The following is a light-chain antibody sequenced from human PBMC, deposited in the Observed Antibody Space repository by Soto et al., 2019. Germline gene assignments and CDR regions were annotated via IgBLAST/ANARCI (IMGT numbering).Light chain of an antibody. CDR2: KAS. V-gene: IGKV1-5*03. CDR3: QQYGRSQT. CDR1: QSISSW. Sequence: DIQMTQSPSTLSASVGDRVTITCRASQSISSWLAWYQQKPGKAPKLLIYKASSLESGVPSRFSGSGSGTEFTLTISRLEPEDFAVYYCQQYGRSQTFGQGTKVEIK. J-gene: IGKJ1*01.